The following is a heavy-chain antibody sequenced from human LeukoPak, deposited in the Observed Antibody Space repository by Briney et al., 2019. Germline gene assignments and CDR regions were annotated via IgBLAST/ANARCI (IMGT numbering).Heavy chain of an antibody. CDR1: GGSFSGYY. V-gene: IGHV4-34*01. CDR3: ASRYTVAGGNFDD. J-gene: IGHJ4*02. Sequence: SETLSLTCAVYGGSFSGYYWSWIRQPPGKGLEWIGEINHSGSTNYNPSLKSRVTISVDTSKNQFSLKLSSVTAADTAVYYCASRYTVAGGNFDDWGQGTQVTVST. CDR2: INHSGST. D-gene: IGHD6-19*01.